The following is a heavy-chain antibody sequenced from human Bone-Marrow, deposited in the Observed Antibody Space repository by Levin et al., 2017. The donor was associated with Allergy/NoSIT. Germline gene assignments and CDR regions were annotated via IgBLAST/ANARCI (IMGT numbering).Heavy chain of an antibody. Sequence: PGGSLRLSCTTSGFTFSTYAMNWVRQAPGKGLEWVSGISSSGSITHYADSVKGRFTISRDDSKHTLYLQMNSLRSDDTALYYGAKDIYGGGPEDYCDHWGQGTLVTVSS. CDR2: ISSSGSIT. J-gene: IGHJ4*02. V-gene: IGHV3-23*01. CDR1: GFTFSTYA. D-gene: IGHD3-10*01. CDR3: AKDIYGGGPEDYCDH.